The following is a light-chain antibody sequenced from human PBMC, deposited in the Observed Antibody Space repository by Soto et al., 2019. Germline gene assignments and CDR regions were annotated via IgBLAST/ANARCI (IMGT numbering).Light chain of an antibody. CDR3: QQYDXXXLX. J-gene: IGKJ4*01. CDR1: QDIANY. CDR2: DAS. V-gene: IGKV1-33*01. Sequence: DIQMTQSPSSLSASVGDRVTITCQASQDIANYLNWYQQKAGRAPKFLIYDASNLETGVPSRFSGSGSGTDFTLTISSLQPEDIATYYCQQYDXXXLXXGGGTK.